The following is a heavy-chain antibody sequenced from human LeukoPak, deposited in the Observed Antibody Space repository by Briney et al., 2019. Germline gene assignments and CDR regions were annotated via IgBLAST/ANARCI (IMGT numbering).Heavy chain of an antibody. J-gene: IGHJ4*02. V-gene: IGHV1-24*01. CDR2: FDPEDVDT. Sequence: EASVKVSCKVSEYTLTGLSVHWVRLAPGKGLEWMGGFDPEDVDTIYAQKFEGRVTMTEDTSTDTAYLELSSLRSEDTAVYYCARDRGRAAAEYWGQGTLVTVSS. D-gene: IGHD6-13*01. CDR1: EYTLTGLS. CDR3: ARDRGRAAAEY.